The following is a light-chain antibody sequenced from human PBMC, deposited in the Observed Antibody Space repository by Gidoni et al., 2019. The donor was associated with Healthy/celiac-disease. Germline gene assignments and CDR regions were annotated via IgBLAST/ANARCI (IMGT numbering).Light chain of an antibody. CDR3: QRGGTCPLP. CDR1: QSVSSY. J-gene: IGKJ4*01. Sequence: EIVLTQSPATLSLSPGERATLSCRASQSVSSYLAWYQQKPGQAPRLLIYDASNRATGIPARFGGVGSGTDFTLTISSLEPEDFAFYYCQRGGTCPLPFGGGPRWRSN. CDR2: DAS. V-gene: IGKV3-11*01.